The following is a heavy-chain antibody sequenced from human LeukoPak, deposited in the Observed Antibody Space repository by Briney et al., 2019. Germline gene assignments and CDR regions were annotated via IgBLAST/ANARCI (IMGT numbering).Heavy chain of an antibody. D-gene: IGHD3-10*01. CDR2: IYYSGST. CDR3: ARRTLLWFGDSELDS. V-gene: IGHV4-59*12. Sequence: SETLSLTCTVSGGSISSYYWSWIRQPPGKGLEWIGYIYYSGSTNYNPSLKSRVTISVDTSKNQFSLKLNSVTAADTAVFYCARRTLLWFGDSELDSWGQGTLVTVSS. CDR1: GGSISSYY. J-gene: IGHJ4*02.